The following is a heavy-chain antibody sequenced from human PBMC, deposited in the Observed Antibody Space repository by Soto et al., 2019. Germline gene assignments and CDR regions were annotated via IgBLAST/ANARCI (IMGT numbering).Heavy chain of an antibody. CDR1: GGTFKSYV. D-gene: IGHD2-8*02. CDR3: ARPGQSGAFDI. CDR2: FIPLFGTP. Sequence: SVKVSCKASGGTFKSYVFSWVRQAPGQGLEWMGGFIPLFGTPNYAQKFQGRVTITADESTSTAYMELSSLRSEDTAVYYCARPGQSGAFDIWGQGTMVTVSS. V-gene: IGHV1-69*13. J-gene: IGHJ3*02.